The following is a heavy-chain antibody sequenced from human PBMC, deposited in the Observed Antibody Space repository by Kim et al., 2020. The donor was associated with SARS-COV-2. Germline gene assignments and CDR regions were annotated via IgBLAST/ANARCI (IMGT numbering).Heavy chain of an antibody. CDR1: GFTFSSCA. CDR3: ARDLRYFDWDGMDV. V-gene: IGHV3-30*04. Sequence: GGSLRLSCAASGFTFSSCAMHWVRQAPGKGLEWVAVISYDGSNKYYADSVKGRFTISRDNSKNTLYLQMNSLRAEDTAVYYCARDLRYFDWDGMDVWGQGTTLTVSS. D-gene: IGHD3-9*01. J-gene: IGHJ6*02. CDR2: ISYDGSNK.